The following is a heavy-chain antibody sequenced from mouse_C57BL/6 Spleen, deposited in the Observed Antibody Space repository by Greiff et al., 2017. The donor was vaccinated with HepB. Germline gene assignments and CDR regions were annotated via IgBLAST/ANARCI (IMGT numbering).Heavy chain of an antibody. CDR3: TSGYEAMDY. D-gene: IGHD2-2*01. CDR1: GYTFTSYW. Sequence: EVQLQESGTVLARPGASVKMSCKTSGYTFTSYWMHWVKQRPGQGLEWIGAIYPGNSDTSYNQKFKSKAKLTAVTSASTAYMELSSLTNEDSAVYYCTSGYEAMDYWGQGTSVTVSS. V-gene: IGHV1-5*01. CDR2: IYPGNSDT. J-gene: IGHJ4*01.